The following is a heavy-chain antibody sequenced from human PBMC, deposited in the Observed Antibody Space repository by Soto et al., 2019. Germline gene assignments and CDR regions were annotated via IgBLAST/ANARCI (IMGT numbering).Heavy chain of an antibody. Sequence: GGSLRLSCAASGFTFGSHWMTWVRQAPVKGLEWVASIKEDGSEKYYVGSVKGRFTISRDNAKNSLYLQMNSLRADDTAVYYCARWGFSTIDYGFDYWGQGTLVTVSS. J-gene: IGHJ4*02. CDR2: IKEDGSEK. D-gene: IGHD4-17*01. V-gene: IGHV3-7*05. CDR1: GFTFGSHW. CDR3: ARWGFSTIDYGFDY.